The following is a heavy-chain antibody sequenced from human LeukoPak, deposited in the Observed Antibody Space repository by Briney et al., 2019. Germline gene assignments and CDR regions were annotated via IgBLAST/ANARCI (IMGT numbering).Heavy chain of an antibody. CDR1: DGSISSSSYY. D-gene: IGHD6-13*01. Sequence: SGTLSLTCTVSDGSISSSSYYWGWIRQPPGKGLEWIGSIYYSGSTYYNPSLKSRFTISVDTSKNQFSLKLSSVTAADTAVYYCARHPAPGIAAAGRYAFDYWGQGTLVTVSS. CDR2: IYYSGST. J-gene: IGHJ4*02. V-gene: IGHV4-39*01. CDR3: ARHPAPGIAAAGRYAFDY.